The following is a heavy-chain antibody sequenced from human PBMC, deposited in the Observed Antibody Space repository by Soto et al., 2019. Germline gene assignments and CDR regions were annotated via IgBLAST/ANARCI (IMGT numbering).Heavy chain of an antibody. Sequence: QVQLVQSGAEVKKPGSSVKVSCKASGGTFSSYAISWVRQAPGQGLEWMGGIIPIFGTANYAQKFPGKVTITADESTSTAYMELSSLRSEDTAVYYCAREGPIYCSGGSCYPYIDGNWFDPWGQGTLVTVSS. CDR1: GGTFSSYA. V-gene: IGHV1-69*01. D-gene: IGHD2-15*01. CDR3: AREGPIYCSGGSCYPYIDGNWFDP. CDR2: IIPIFGTA. J-gene: IGHJ5*02.